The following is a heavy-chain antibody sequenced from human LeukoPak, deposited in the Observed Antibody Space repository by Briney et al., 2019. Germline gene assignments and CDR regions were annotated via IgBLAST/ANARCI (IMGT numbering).Heavy chain of an antibody. Sequence: SETLSLTCTVSGGSISSSSYYWGWIRQPPGKGLEWIGYIYYSGSTNYNPSLKSRVTISVDTSKNQFSLKLSSVTAADTAVYYCARVKFYSSSYYFDYWGQGTLVTVSS. CDR2: IYYSGST. CDR1: GGSISSSSYY. D-gene: IGHD6-6*01. V-gene: IGHV4-61*05. CDR3: ARVKFYSSSYYFDY. J-gene: IGHJ4*02.